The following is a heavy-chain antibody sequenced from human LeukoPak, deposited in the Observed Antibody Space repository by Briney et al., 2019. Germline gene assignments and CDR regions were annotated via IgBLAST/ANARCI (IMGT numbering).Heavy chain of an antibody. CDR3: ARDRLGTYCSSTNCYYYGMDV. Sequence: SETLSLTCVVSDYSISSAYYWGWIRPPPGKGLEWIGSIHHSGSTYYNPSLKSRVTISVDTSKNHFSLKLSAVTAADTAVYYCARDRLGTYCSSTNCYYYGMDVWGKGTTVTVSS. V-gene: IGHV4-38-2*02. CDR1: DYSISSAYY. J-gene: IGHJ6*04. CDR2: IHHSGST. D-gene: IGHD2-2*01.